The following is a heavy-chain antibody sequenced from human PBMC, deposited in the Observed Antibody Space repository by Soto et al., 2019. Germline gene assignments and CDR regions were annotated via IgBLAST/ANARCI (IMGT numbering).Heavy chain of an antibody. V-gene: IGHV1-18*01. CDR3: ARVEGALGHWFDP. J-gene: IGHJ5*02. CDR2: INGGNGNT. CDR1: GNTVPNYA. D-gene: IGHD1-26*01. Sequence: GASVKVSCKASGNTVPNYAIHWVRQAPGQRLEWMGWINGGNGNTNYAQQLQGRVTMTTDTSTSTAYMELRSLRSDDTAVYYCARVEGALGHWFDPWGQGTLVTVSS.